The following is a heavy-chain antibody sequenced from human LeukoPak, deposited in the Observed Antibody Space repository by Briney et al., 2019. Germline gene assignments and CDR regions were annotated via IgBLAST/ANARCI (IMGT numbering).Heavy chain of an antibody. J-gene: IGHJ6*02. CDR1: GGPFSGYY. Sequence: PSETLSLICAVYGGPFSGYYWSWIRQPPGKGLEWIGEINHSGSTNYNPSLKSRVTISVDTSKNQFSLKLSSVTAADTAVYYCARGPPPRIYYYGMDVWGQGTTVTVSS. CDR2: INHSGST. D-gene: IGHD2/OR15-2a*01. V-gene: IGHV4-34*01. CDR3: ARGPPPRIYYYGMDV.